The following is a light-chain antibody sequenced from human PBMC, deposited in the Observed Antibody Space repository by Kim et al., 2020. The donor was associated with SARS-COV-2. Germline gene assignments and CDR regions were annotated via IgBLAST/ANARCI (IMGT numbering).Light chain of an antibody. V-gene: IGKV3-11*01. J-gene: IGKJ4*01. CDR1: QSVSSY. CDR2: DAS. Sequence: EIVLTQPPATLSLSPGERATLSCRASQSVSSYLAWYQQKPGQAPRLLIYDASNRATGIPARFSGSGSGTDFTLTISSLEPEDFAVYYCQQRSNWHLTFGGGTKVDIK. CDR3: QQRSNWHLT.